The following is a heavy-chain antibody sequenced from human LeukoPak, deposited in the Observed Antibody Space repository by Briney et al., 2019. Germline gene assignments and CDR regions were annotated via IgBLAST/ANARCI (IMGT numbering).Heavy chain of an antibody. V-gene: IGHV3-23*01. CDR2: ISRSGGDT. CDR3: AKCGTTCYANAFYI. CDR1: GXIFSTFG. D-gene: IGHD2-2*01. Sequence: PGGSLRLSCAASGXIFSTFGMHWVRQAPGKGLEWVSAISRSGGDTEYADSVKGRFTISRDNSKNTLYMQMNSLRAEDAAVYYCAKCGTTCYANAFYIWGQGTMVTVSS. J-gene: IGHJ3*02.